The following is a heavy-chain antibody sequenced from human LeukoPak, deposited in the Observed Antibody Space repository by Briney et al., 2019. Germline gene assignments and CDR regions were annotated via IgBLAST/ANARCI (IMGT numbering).Heavy chain of an antibody. CDR1: GFTFNNYG. V-gene: IGHV3-23*01. CDR2: ISGSGGST. D-gene: IGHD2-8*01. CDR3: AKDRCSNGIGCLYYYMDV. Sequence: GGTLRLSCAASGFTFNNYGMSWVRQAPGKGLEWVSAISGSGGSTYYADSVKGRFTISRDNSKNTLYLQMNSLRAEDTAVYYCAKDRCSNGIGCLYYYMDVWGKGTMVTISS. J-gene: IGHJ6*03.